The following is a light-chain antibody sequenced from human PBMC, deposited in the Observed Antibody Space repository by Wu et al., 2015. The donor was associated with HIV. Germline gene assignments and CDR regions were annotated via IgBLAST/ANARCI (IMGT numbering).Light chain of an antibody. CDR2: GAS. CDR1: EDLASDY. V-gene: IGKV3-20*01. CDR3: QQYNSDPYN. J-gene: IGKJ2*01. Sequence: EIVLTQSPATLSLSPGETATLSCRASEDLASDYLAWFQQRPGQAPTLLIYGASYRATGVPDRFSASGSGADFSLTIRRLEPEDFAVYYRQQYNSDPYNFGQGTKTGDQ.